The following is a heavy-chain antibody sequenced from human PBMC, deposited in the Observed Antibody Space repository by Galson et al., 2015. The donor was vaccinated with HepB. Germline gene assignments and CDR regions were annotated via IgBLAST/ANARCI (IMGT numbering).Heavy chain of an antibody. Sequence: TLSLTCTVSGGSISSGIYYWSWIRQHPGKGLEWIGYIYYSGNTYYNPSLKSRVTMSVDTSKSQFSLKLSSVTAADTAVYYCATETVAALGRYFQHWGQGTLVTVSS. D-gene: IGHD6-19*01. V-gene: IGHV4-31*03. CDR3: ATETVAALGRYFQH. CDR2: IYYSGNT. J-gene: IGHJ1*01. CDR1: GGSISSGIYY.